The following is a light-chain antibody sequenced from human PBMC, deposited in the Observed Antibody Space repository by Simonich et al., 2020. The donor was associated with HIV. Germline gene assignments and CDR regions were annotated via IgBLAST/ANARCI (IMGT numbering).Light chain of an antibody. J-gene: IGKJ4*01. Sequence: EILLTQSPATLSLSPGERATLSCRASQRFSSNLAWYQQKPGQAPRLLIYGASTRATGIPARFSGSGSGTEFTLTISSLQSEDFAVYYCQQYSNWPLTFGGGTKVEIK. CDR2: GAS. CDR3: QQYSNWPLT. CDR1: QRFSSN. V-gene: IGKV3D-15*01.